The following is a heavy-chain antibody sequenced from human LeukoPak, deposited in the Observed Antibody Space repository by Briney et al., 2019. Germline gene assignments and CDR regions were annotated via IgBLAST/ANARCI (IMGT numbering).Heavy chain of an antibody. V-gene: IGHV1-69*05. CDR2: IIPIFGTA. CDR3: ARDQIRGLDY. J-gene: IGHJ4*02. CDR1: GGTFSSYA. D-gene: IGHD3-10*01. Sequence: ASVKLSCKASGGTFSSYAISWVRQAPGQGLEWMGGIIPIFGTANYAKNFRGRVTITTDESTSTAYMELSSLGSEDTAVYYCARDQIRGLDYWGQGTLVTVSS.